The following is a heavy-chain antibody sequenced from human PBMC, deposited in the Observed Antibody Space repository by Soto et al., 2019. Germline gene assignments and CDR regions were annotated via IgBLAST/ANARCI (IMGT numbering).Heavy chain of an antibody. Sequence: SETLSLTCTVSGGSISSYYWSWIRQPPGKGLEWIGYIYYSGSTNYNPSLKSRVTISVDTSKNQFSLKLSSVTAADTAVYYCARDNQVAFDYWGQGTLVTVSS. D-gene: IGHD2-15*01. CDR1: GGSISSYY. CDR2: IYYSGST. CDR3: ARDNQVAFDY. J-gene: IGHJ4*02. V-gene: IGHV4-59*01.